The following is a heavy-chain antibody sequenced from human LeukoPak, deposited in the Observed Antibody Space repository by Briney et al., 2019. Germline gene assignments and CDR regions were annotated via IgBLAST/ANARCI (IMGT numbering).Heavy chain of an antibody. CDR3: ARRIYSGYVDYLDY. Sequence: PSETLSLTCTVSGGSISPYCWSWIRQPPGKGLEWIGYVYYSGSTNYNPSLKSRVTMSVDTSKNQFSLQLSSVTAADTAVYYCARRIYSGYVDYLDYWGQGTLVTVSS. D-gene: IGHD5-12*01. V-gene: IGHV4-59*08. CDR2: VYYSGST. J-gene: IGHJ4*02. CDR1: GGSISPYC.